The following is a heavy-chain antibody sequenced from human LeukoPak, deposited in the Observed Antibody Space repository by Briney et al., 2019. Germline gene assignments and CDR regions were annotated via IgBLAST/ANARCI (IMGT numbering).Heavy chain of an antibody. V-gene: IGHV3-30*04. J-gene: IGHJ4*02. D-gene: IGHD3-22*01. Sequence: GGSLRLSCAASGFTFSSYAMHWVRQAPGKGLEWVAVISYDGSNKYYADSVKGRFTISRDNSKNTLYLQMNSLRAEDTAVYYCARDRQWLLFDYWGQGTLVTVSS. CDR3: ARDRQWLLFDY. CDR2: ISYDGSNK. CDR1: GFTFSSYA.